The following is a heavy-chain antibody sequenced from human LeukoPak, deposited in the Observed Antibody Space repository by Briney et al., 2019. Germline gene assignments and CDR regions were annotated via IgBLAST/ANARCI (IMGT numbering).Heavy chain of an antibody. CDR1: GFTFSSYS. CDR2: ISYDGSNK. V-gene: IGHV3-30*18. D-gene: IGHD2-2*01. Sequence: GGSLRLSCAASGFTFSSYSMNWVRQAPGKGLEWVAVISYDGSNKYYADSVKGRFTISRDNSKNTLYLQMNSLRAEDTAVYYCAKEGYCSSTSCPTYSYYYGMDVWGQGTTVTVSS. J-gene: IGHJ6*02. CDR3: AKEGYCSSTSCPTYSYYYGMDV.